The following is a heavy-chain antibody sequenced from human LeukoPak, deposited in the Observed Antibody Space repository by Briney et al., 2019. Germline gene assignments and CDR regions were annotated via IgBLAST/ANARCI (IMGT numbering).Heavy chain of an antibody. CDR1: GYTFTGYY. CDR3: ARDPGSGYEEHFDY. Sequence: ASVKVSCKASGYTFTGYYMHWVRQAPGQGLEWMGRINPNSGDTNYAQKFQGRVTMTRDTSISTDYMELSRLRSDDTAVYYCARDPGSGYEEHFDYWGQGTLVTVSS. V-gene: IGHV1-2*02. CDR2: INPNSGDT. J-gene: IGHJ4*02. D-gene: IGHD5-12*01.